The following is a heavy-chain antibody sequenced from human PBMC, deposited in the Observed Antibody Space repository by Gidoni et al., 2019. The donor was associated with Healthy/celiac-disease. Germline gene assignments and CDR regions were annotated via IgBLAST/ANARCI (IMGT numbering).Heavy chain of an antibody. J-gene: IGHJ6*02. D-gene: IGHD3-3*01. CDR1: GGTFSSYA. CDR2: IIPIFVTA. CDR3: ARLPAPTIFGVDYYYYGMDV. Sequence: QVQLVQSGAEVKKPGSAVKVSCKASGGTFSSYAISWVRQAPGQGLEWMGGIIPIFVTANYAQKFQGRVTITADKSTRTAYMELSSLRSEDTAVYYCARLPAPTIFGVDYYYYGMDVWGQGTTVTVSS. V-gene: IGHV1-69*06.